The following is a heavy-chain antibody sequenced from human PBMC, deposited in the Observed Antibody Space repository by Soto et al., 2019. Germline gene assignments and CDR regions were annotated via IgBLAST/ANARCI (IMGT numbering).Heavy chain of an antibody. D-gene: IGHD2-2*01. V-gene: IGHV4-30-4*01. CDR2: MYSSGST. CDR1: GGSINSGDYF. Sequence: QVQLQESGPGLVMPSQTLSLTCTVTGGSINSGDYFWTWIRQSPGKGLEWFGYMYSSGSTYYNPSLNSRITISADTSNNQFSLKLTSVTAADTAVYYCVRLCCSSTGCSRGGCFGPWGQGALVTVSS. CDR3: VRLCCSSTGCSRGGCFGP. J-gene: IGHJ5*02.